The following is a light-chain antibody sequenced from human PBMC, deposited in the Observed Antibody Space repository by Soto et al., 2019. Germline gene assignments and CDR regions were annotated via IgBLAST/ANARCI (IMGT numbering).Light chain of an antibody. CDR2: SAS. CDR3: QQYGSSPFT. V-gene: IGKV3-20*01. CDR1: QSVSSNY. Sequence: EIVLTQSPGTLALSPGERATLSCRASQSVSSNYLTWYQQKRGQAPRLLIHSASSRATGIPDRFSDSGSGRDFTLTISRLEPEEFAVYYGQQYGSSPFTFGPGNKVGIK. J-gene: IGKJ3*01.